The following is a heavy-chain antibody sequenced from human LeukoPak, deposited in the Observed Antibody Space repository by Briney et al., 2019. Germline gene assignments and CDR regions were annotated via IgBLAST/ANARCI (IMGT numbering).Heavy chain of an antibody. Sequence: ASVKVSCKASGYTFTNYYIHWVRQAPGQGLEWMGIINPSGGSTTYAQKFQGRVTMTRDMSTSTVYMELSSLRSEDTAVYYCARDVGEYCSSTDCFASHYWGQGTLVTVSS. J-gene: IGHJ4*02. CDR1: GYTFTNYY. V-gene: IGHV1-46*01. CDR2: INPSGGST. CDR3: ARDVGEYCSSTDCFASHY. D-gene: IGHD2-2*01.